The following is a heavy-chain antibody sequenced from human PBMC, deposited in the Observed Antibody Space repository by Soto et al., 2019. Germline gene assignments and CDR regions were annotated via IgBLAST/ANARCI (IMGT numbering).Heavy chain of an antibody. CDR2: IKQDGSAQ. V-gene: IGHV3-7*01. Sequence: GWSLRLSCAASGFTFSTSWMTWVRQAPGKGLEWGANIKQDGSAQYYVDSLKGRFSVSRDNAKNSLYLQMDSLRADDTAMYFCVRGAFKSGWYQDYFDYWGQGALVTVSS. CDR3: VRGAFKSGWYQDYFDY. CDR1: GFTFSTSW. D-gene: IGHD6-19*01. J-gene: IGHJ4*02.